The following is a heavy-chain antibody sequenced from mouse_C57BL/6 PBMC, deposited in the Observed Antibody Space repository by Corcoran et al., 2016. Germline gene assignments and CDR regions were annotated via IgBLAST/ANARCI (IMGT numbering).Heavy chain of an antibody. CDR3: ARGEVTTVSYFYY. Sequence: QSQLQQTGPELVKPGASVKISCKASGYTFTDYYINWVKQRHGQVLEWIAWISPGSGNTKYNEKFKGKATLTVGTSSSTAYMQLSRLTSEDSAVYFCARGEVTTVSYFYYWGQGTTLTFSS. CDR2: ISPGSGNT. CDR1: GYTFTDYY. V-gene: IGHV1-84*01. J-gene: IGHJ2*01. D-gene: IGHD1-1*01.